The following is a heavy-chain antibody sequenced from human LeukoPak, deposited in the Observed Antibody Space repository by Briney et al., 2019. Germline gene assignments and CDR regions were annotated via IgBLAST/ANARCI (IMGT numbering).Heavy chain of an antibody. CDR1: GGSFSGYY. CDR2: INHSGST. CDR3: ARGRIALVRGYYGY. D-gene: IGHD3-3*01. V-gene: IGHV4-34*01. Sequence: SETLSLTCAVYGGSFSGYYRSWIRQPPGKGLEWIGEINHSGSTNYNPSLKSRVTISVDTSKNQFSLKLRSVTAAGTAVYYCARGRIALVRGYYGYWGQGTLVTVSS. J-gene: IGHJ4*02.